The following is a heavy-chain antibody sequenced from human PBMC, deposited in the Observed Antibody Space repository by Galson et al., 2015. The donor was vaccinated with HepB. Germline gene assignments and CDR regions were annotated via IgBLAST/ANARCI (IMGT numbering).Heavy chain of an antibody. CDR1: GGTFSSYA. CDR2: IIPIFGTA. Sequence: SVKVSCKASGGTFSSYAISWVRQAPGQGLEWMGGIIPIFGTANYAQKFQGRVTITADESTSTAYMELSSLRSEDTAVYYCARDSRMGDIVVVVAATRGDYYYGMDVWGQGTTVTVSS. CDR3: ARDSRMGDIVVVVAATRGDYYYGMDV. J-gene: IGHJ6*02. V-gene: IGHV1-69*13. D-gene: IGHD2-15*01.